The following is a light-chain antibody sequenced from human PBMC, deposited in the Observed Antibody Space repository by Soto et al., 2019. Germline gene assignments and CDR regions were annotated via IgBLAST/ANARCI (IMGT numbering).Light chain of an antibody. CDR1: QSISTY. CDR3: QQSYSTPPGT. J-gene: IGKJ1*01. V-gene: IGKV1-39*01. CDR2: ATS. Sequence: DIQVTQSPSSLSASVGDRVTITCRASQSISTYLIWYQQKPGKAPKLPIYATSSLQSGVPSRFSGSGSGTDFTLTISSLQPEDFATYYCQQSYSTPPGTFGQGTKVDIK.